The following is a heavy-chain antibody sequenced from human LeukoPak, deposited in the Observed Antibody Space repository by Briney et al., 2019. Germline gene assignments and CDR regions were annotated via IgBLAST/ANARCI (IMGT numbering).Heavy chain of an antibody. D-gene: IGHD4-17*01. V-gene: IGHV4-39*01. Sequence: PSETLSLTCTVSGGSISSSSYYWGWIRQPPGKGLEWIGSIYYSGSTYYNPSLKSRVTISVDTSKNQFSLKLSSVTAADRAVYYCARASTVTPFDYWGQGTLVTVSS. CDR3: ARASTVTPFDY. CDR2: IYYSGST. CDR1: GGSISSSSYY. J-gene: IGHJ4*02.